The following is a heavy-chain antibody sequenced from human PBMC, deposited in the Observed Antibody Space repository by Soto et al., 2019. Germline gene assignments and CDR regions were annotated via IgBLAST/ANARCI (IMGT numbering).Heavy chain of an antibody. V-gene: IGHV3-30*18. J-gene: IGHJ4*02. D-gene: IGHD3-22*01. Sequence: QVQLVESGGGVVQPGRSLRLSCAASGFTFSSYGMHWVRQAPGKGLEWVAVISYDGSNKYYADSVKGRFTISRDNSKNTLYLQMNSLRAEDTAVYHCAKGEAYYYDSTGYYFDYWGQGTLVTVSS. CDR1: GFTFSSYG. CDR3: AKGEAYYYDSTGYYFDY. CDR2: ISYDGSNK.